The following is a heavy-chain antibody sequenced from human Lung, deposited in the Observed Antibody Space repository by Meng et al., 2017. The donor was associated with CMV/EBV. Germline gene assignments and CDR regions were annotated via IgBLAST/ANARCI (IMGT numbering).Heavy chain of an antibody. CDR2: ISSSGSTI. D-gene: IGHD4-11*01. Sequence: GESLKISCAASGFTFSDYYMSWIRQAPGKGLEWVSYISSSGSTIYYADSVKGRFTISRDNAKNSLYLQMNSLRAEDTAVYYCARIYGLQYDYWRQGTLVTVSS. CDR3: ARIYGLQYDY. V-gene: IGHV3-11*01. J-gene: IGHJ4*02. CDR1: GFTFSDYY.